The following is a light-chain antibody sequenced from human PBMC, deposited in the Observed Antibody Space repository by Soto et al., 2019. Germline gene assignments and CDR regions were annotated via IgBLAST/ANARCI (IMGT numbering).Light chain of an antibody. CDR1: QTVRSTY. CDR2: DAS. CDR3: QHFGSSHTVT. J-gene: IGKJ5*01. V-gene: IGKV3-20*01. Sequence: EIIVTQSPYTLSLSPGSRSTLSCRASQTVRSTYLAWCQQRPGQSPRLLIYDASNRATGIPARFSGSGSGTDFTLTISRLETEDFAVYFCQHFGSSHTVTSGHGTRLEI.